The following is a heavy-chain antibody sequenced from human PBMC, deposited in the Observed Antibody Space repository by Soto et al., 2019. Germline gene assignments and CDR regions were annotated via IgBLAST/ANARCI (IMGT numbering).Heavy chain of an antibody. CDR1: GGTFSSNA. CDR3: AVTVPGSRSPPAH. Sequence: QVQLVQSGAEVKKPGSSVKVSCKASGGTFSSNAISGVRQTPGQGLEWMGGIIPIYASPNYAQNFQGRVTVTADKVTRTAYLELSRLKFADSAIYYCAVTVPGSRSPPAHWGRGTLVIVSP. D-gene: IGHD6-19*01. CDR2: IIPIYASP. V-gene: IGHV1-69*06. J-gene: IGHJ4*02.